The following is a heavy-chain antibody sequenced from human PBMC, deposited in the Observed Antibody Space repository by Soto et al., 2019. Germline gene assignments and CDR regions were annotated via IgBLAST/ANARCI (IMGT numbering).Heavy chain of an antibody. V-gene: IGHV4-30-4*01. D-gene: IGHD1-26*01. CDR3: ARECPWGNSGPVCY. CDR1: GGSISSGDYY. CDR2: IYYSGST. J-gene: IGHJ4*02. Sequence: QVQLQESGPGLVKPSQTLSLTCTVSGGSISSGDYYWSWIRQPPGKGLEWSGYIYYSGSTYYNPSLKSRVTISVDTPKNQFSLKLSSVTAADTAVYYCARECPWGNSGPVCYWGQGTLVTVSS.